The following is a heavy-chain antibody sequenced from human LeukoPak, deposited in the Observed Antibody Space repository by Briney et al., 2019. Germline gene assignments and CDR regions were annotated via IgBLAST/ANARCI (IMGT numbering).Heavy chain of an antibody. CDR1: GGSISSSNW. D-gene: IGHD4-23*01. Sequence: SETLSLTCAVSGGSISSSNWWSWVRQFPGKGLEWIGEIYHSGITNNNPSLKSRLTISVDKSRNQFSLKLSSVTAADTAVYYCARDRGDYGGNSADYWGQGTLVTVSS. V-gene: IGHV4-4*02. J-gene: IGHJ4*02. CDR2: IYHSGIT. CDR3: ARDRGDYGGNSADY.